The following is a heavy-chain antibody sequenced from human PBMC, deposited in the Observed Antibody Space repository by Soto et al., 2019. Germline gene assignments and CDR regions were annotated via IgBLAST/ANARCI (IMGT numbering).Heavy chain of an antibody. V-gene: IGHV1-3*01. CDR3: ARERAAGVSYYDRSGYYYS. Sequence: ASVKVSCKASGYTFTSYAMHWVRQAPGQRLEWMGWINAGNGNTKYPQKFQGRVTITRDTSASTAYMELSSLRSEDTAVYYCARERAAGVSYYDRSGYYYSWGQGTLVTVSS. J-gene: IGHJ4*02. CDR2: INAGNGNT. CDR1: GYTFTSYA. D-gene: IGHD3-22*01.